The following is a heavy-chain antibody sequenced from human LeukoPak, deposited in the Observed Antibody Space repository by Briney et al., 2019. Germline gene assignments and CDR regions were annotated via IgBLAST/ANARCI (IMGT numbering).Heavy chain of an antibody. D-gene: IGHD3-3*01. J-gene: IGHJ5*02. CDR1: GFTFDDYA. V-gene: IGHV3-43*02. Sequence: GGSLRLSCAASGFTFDDYAMHWVRQAPGKGLEWVSLISGDGGSTYYADSVKGRFTISRDNSKNSLYLQLNSLRTEDTALYYCAKDLIFGVVIIQVRDSCEPWGERTLVTVSS. CDR3: AKDLIFGVVIIQVRDSCEP. CDR2: ISGDGGST.